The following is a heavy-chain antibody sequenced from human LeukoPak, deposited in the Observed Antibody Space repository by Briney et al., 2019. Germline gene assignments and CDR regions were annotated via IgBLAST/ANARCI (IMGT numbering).Heavy chain of an antibody. CDR2: IHFSGTV. V-gene: IGHV4-31*03. Sequence: SETLSLTCTLSGASITGTSYYWTWTRPPPREGLEWLGFIHFSGTVYYNPSLISRLIISADTSKNQMSLKLSSVTAADTAVYYCAAGGDIAKGGNYWGQGTQVTVSS. J-gene: IGHJ4*02. D-gene: IGHD5-18*01. CDR3: AAGGDIAKGGNY. CDR1: GASITGTSYY.